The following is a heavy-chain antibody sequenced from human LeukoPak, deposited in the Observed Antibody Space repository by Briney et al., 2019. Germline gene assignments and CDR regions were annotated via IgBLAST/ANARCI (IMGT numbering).Heavy chain of an antibody. Sequence: PSQTLSLTCTVSGGSISSGSYYWSWIRQPPGKGLEWIGFIYHSGSTNYNPSLKSRVTISVDTSKNQFSLKLSSVTAADTAVYYCARVLYSYGYQTYYFDYWGQGTLVTVSS. J-gene: IGHJ4*02. D-gene: IGHD5-18*01. CDR2: IYHSGST. CDR1: GGSISSGSYY. CDR3: ARVLYSYGYQTYYFDY. V-gene: IGHV4-61*01.